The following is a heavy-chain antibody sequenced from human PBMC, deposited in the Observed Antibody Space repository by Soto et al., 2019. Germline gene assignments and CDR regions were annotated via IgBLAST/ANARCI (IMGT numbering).Heavy chain of an antibody. CDR3: ARGGVHYYYGMEV. J-gene: IGHJ6*02. Sequence: GASVKVSCKASGYTFTSYYMHWVRQAPGKGLEWMGIINPSGGSTSYAQKFQVRVTMTRDTSTSTVYMELSSLRSEDTAVYYCARGGVHYYYGMEVWGQGTTVTVSS. CDR1: GYTFTSYY. CDR2: INPSGGST. V-gene: IGHV1-46*01. D-gene: IGHD1-26*01.